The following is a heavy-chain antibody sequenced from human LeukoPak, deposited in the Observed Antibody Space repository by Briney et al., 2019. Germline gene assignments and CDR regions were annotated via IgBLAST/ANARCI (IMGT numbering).Heavy chain of an antibody. J-gene: IGHJ4*02. CDR3: ARDSGPYGSGTPPGGYCDY. Sequence: ASVKVSCKVSGYTLTELSMHWVRQAPGKGLEWMGGFDPEDGETIYAQKFQGRVTMTEDTSTDTAYMELSSLRSEDTAVYYCARDSGPYGSGTPPGGYCDYWGQGTLVTVSS. CDR2: FDPEDGET. D-gene: IGHD3-10*01. V-gene: IGHV1-24*01. CDR1: GYTLTELS.